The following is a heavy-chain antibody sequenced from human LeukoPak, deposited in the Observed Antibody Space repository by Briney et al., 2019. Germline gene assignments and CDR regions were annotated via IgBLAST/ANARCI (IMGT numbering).Heavy chain of an antibody. CDR1: GYTFTGYY. Sequence: ASVKVSCKASGYTFTGYYIHWVRQAPGQGLEWMGWINPNSGGTNYAQKFQGRVTMTRDTSISTAYMELRSLRSDDTAVYYCARSAQFITMVRGVIMTPVDYWGQGTLVTVSS. CDR3: ARSAQFITMVRGVIMTPVDY. J-gene: IGHJ4*02. CDR2: INPNSGGT. D-gene: IGHD3-10*01. V-gene: IGHV1-2*02.